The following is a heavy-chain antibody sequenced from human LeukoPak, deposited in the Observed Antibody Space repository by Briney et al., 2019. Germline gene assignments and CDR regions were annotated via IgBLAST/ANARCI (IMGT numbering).Heavy chain of an antibody. CDR3: ARDGAAGDISYYDYYMDV. J-gene: IGHJ6*03. CDR2: IYSSGTT. Sequence: GGSLRLSCAASGINVSSNYMSWVRQAPGKGLEWVSVIYSSGTTYYADSVRGRFSISRDNFRNTVYLQMNSLRAEDTAVYYCARDGAAGDISYYDYYMDVWGKGTTVTVSS. D-gene: IGHD3-10*01. CDR1: GINVSSNY. V-gene: IGHV3-53*01.